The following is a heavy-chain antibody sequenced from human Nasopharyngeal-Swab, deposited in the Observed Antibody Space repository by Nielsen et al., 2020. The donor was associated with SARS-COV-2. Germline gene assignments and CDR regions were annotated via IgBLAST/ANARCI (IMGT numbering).Heavy chain of an antibody. J-gene: IGHJ6*02. CDR1: GFTFSSYS. Sequence: GESLKISCAASGFTFSSYSMNWVRQAPGKGLEWASSISSSSSYIYYADSVKGRFTISRDNAKNSLYLQMNSLRAEDTAVYYCAREGQIFGVVDYYYYGLDVWGQGTTVTVSS. V-gene: IGHV3-21*01. CDR2: ISSSSSYI. CDR3: AREGQIFGVVDYYYYGLDV. D-gene: IGHD3-3*01.